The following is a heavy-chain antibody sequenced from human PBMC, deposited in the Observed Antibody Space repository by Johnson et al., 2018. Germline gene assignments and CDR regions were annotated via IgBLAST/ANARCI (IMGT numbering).Heavy chain of an antibody. J-gene: IGHJ6*03. Sequence: QVQLVQSGGGVVQPGRSLRLSCAASGFTFSRYAMHWVRQAPGKGLEWVAVISYEGSNKYYADSVKGRFTNPGDNSKTTLYLQMTSLRARDTAVYYCVRAPTGTTSYYMDVWGKGTTVTVSS. CDR2: ISYEGSNK. CDR1: GFTFSRYA. V-gene: IGHV3-30-3*01. CDR3: VRAPTGTTSYYMDV. D-gene: IGHD1-7*01.